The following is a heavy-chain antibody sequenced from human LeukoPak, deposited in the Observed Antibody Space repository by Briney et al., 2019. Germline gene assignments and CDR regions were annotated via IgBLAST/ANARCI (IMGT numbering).Heavy chain of an antibody. D-gene: IGHD3-3*01. J-gene: IGHJ3*02. CDR3: ARDGTFGEVHAFDI. CDR1: GFTFSSYG. Sequence: PGGSLRLSCAASGFTFSSYGMHWVRQAPGKGLEWVAFIRHDGSNKNYADSVKGRFTISRDNSKNTLYLQMNSLRAEDTAVHYCARDGTFGEVHAFDIWGQGTMVTVSS. V-gene: IGHV3-30*02. CDR2: IRHDGSNK.